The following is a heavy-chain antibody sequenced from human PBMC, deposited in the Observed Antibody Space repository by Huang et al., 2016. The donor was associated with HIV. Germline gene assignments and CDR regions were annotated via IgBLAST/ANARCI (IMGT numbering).Heavy chain of an antibody. J-gene: IGHJ4*02. CDR3: AKDGADEEWDIDY. Sequence: VQLVESGGGVVQPGRSLRLACAASGFSFSTYGLHWVRPDPGKGREWVEVIAYDGSNKYYAHSVKGRFTISRDTSENKVYLQMNSLRHEDTAVYYCAKDGADEEWDIDYWGQGTLVTVSS. CDR2: IAYDGSNK. CDR1: GFSFSTYG. D-gene: IGHD1-26*01. V-gene: IGHV3-30*18.